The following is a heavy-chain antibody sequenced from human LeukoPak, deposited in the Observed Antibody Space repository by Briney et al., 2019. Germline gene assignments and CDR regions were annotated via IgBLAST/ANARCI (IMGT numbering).Heavy chain of an antibody. V-gene: IGHV3-23*01. CDR2: ISSSGDST. Sequence: GGSLRLSCAASGFTFSSSAMSWVRQAPGKGLEWVSVISSSGDSTYYADSVKGRFTISRDNSKNTLHLQMSSLRAEDTAIYYCAKDMQPPFAWGQGTLVTVSS. J-gene: IGHJ5*02. CDR1: GFTFSSSA. CDR3: AKDMQPPFA. D-gene: IGHD2-2*01.